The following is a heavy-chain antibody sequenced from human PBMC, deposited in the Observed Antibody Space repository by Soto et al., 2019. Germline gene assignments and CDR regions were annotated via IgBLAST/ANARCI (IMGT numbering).Heavy chain of an antibody. CDR3: ARKRGVGLRSPGAFDI. CDR2: IYHSGST. V-gene: IGHV4-4*02. D-gene: IGHD5-12*01. CDR1: SGSISSSNW. Sequence: SETLSLTCAVSSGSISSSNWWSWVRQPPGKGLEWIGEIYHSGSTNYNPSLKSRVTISVDKSKNQFSLKLSSVTAADTAVYYCARKRGVGLRSPGAFDIWGQGTMVTVSS. J-gene: IGHJ3*02.